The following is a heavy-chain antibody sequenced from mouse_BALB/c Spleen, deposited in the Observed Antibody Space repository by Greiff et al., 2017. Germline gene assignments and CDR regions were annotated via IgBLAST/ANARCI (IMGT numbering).Heavy chain of an antibody. D-gene: IGHD2-14*01. Sequence: EVKLMESGGGLVQPGGSLRLSCTTSGFTFTDYYMSWVRQPPGKALEWLGFIRNKANGYTTEYSASVKGRFTISRDNSQSILYLQMNTLRAEDSATYYCARGGYDGYFDVWGAGTTVTVSS. J-gene: IGHJ1*01. CDR2: IRNKANGYTT. CDR1: GFTFTDYY. CDR3: ARGGYDGYFDV. V-gene: IGHV7-3*02.